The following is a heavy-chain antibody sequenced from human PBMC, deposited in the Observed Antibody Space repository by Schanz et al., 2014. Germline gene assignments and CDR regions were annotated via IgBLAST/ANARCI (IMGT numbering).Heavy chain of an antibody. V-gene: IGHV3-23*01. CDR1: GFTFSSYA. J-gene: IGHJ6*02. CDR2: ISGSGGST. CDR3: AKHLYQYNYYGMDV. Sequence: EVQLLESGGGLVQPGGSLRLSCAASGFTFSSYAMSWVRQAPGRGLEWVSVISGSGGSTYYADSVKGRFTISRDNSKNTLYLQMNSLRAEDTAVYYCAKHLYQYNYYGMDVWGQGTTVTVSS. D-gene: IGHD2-2*02.